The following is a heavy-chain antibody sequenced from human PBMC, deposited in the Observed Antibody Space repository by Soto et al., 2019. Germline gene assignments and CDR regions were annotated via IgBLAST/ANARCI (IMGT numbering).Heavy chain of an antibody. J-gene: IGHJ6*02. V-gene: IGHV1-2*02. CDR3: AKGEGSSAVSYSYYGLDV. CDR1: GYIFSEYY. CDR2: INPNNGGT. D-gene: IGHD6-6*01. Sequence: GASVKVSCKASGYIFSEYYIQCVRQAPGQGLECMGWINPNNGGTTYAQKFHGRVTMTRDTSISTAYMELSRLRSDDTAVYFCAKGEGSSAVSYSYYGLDVWGQGTTVTVSS.